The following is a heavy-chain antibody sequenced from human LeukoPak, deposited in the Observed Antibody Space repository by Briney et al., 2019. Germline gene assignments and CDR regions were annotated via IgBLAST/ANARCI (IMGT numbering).Heavy chain of an antibody. Sequence: GGSLRLSCTASVFPFSAYAMNWVRQSPGKGLEWVANIKQDGNEKYYVDSVKGRFTISRDNANNLLYLEMNSLRAEDAAIYYCARGGSRVTTAGTMDVWGLGTTVTVFS. D-gene: IGHD1-14*01. CDR2: IKQDGNEK. CDR3: ARGGSRVTTAGTMDV. J-gene: IGHJ6*04. V-gene: IGHV3-7*03. CDR1: VFPFSAYA.